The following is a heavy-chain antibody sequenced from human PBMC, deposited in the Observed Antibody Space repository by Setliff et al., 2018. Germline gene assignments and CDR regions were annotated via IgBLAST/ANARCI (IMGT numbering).Heavy chain of an antibody. J-gene: IGHJ4*02. D-gene: IGHD3-3*01. V-gene: IGHV4-34*01. CDR2: IYYSGST. CDR3: ARRETYYNFWSGYYAY. CDR1: GGSFSGYY. Sequence: PSETLSLTCAVYGGSFSGYYWSWIRQPPGKGLEWFGSIYYSGSTYYNPSLKSRVTISVDTSKNQFSLKLSSVTAADTAVYYCARRETYYNFWSGYYAYWGQGTLVTVSS.